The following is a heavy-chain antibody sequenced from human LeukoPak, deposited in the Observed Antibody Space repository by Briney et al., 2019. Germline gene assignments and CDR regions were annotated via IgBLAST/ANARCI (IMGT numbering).Heavy chain of an antibody. J-gene: IGHJ4*02. D-gene: IGHD4-17*01. CDR1: GFTFSSYG. Sequence: GGSLRLSCAASGFTFSSYGMHWVRQAPGKGLEWVAVIWYDGSNKYYADSVKGRFTISRDNAKNSLYLQMNSLRVEDTAVYYCARDKYGAYFDSWGQGTLVTVSS. CDR2: IWYDGSNK. CDR3: ARDKYGAYFDS. V-gene: IGHV3-33*01.